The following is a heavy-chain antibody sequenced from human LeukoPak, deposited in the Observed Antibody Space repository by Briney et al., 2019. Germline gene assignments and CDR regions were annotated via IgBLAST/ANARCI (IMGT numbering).Heavy chain of an antibody. CDR2: IIPILGIA. CDR1: GGTFSSYA. D-gene: IGHD2-2*01. CDR3: ARAIGYCSSTSCLGAFDI. Sequence: ASVTVSCKASGGTFSSYAVSWVRQSPGQGLEWMGRIIPILGIANYAQKFQGRVTITADESTSTAYMELSSLRSEDTAVYYCARAIGYCSSTSCLGAFDIWGQGTMVTVSS. V-gene: IGHV1-69*04. J-gene: IGHJ3*02.